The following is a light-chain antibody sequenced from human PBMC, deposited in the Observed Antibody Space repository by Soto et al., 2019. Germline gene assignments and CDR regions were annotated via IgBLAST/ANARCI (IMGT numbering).Light chain of an antibody. V-gene: IGLV2-14*03. Sequence: QSALTQPASVSGSPGQSITISCGGTSSDVGAYIYVSWYQQFPGKAPKLILYEVNNRPSGVSNRFSGSKSDTTASLTISGLQPEDEADYYCSAYSDVDTKVFGTGTKVTAL. CDR3: SAYSDVDTKV. J-gene: IGLJ1*01. CDR2: EVN. CDR1: SSDVGAYIY.